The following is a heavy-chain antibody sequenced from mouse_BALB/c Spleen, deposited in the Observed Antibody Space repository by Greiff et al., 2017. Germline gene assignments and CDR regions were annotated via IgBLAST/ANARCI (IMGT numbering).Heavy chain of an antibody. CDR1: GFSLTSYD. CDR2: IWTGGGT. Sequence: VKLVESGPGLVAPSQSLSITCTVSGFSLTSYDISWIRQPPGKGLEWLGVIWTGGGTNYNSAFMSRLSISKDNSKSQVFLKMNSLQTDDTAIYYCVRDRGGYYSYAMDYWGQGTSVTVSS. CDR3: VRDRGGYYSYAMDY. V-gene: IGHV2-9-2*01. D-gene: IGHD2-3*01. J-gene: IGHJ4*01.